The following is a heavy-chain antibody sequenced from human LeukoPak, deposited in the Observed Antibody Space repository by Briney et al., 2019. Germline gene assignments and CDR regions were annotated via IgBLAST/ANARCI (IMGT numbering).Heavy chain of an antibody. V-gene: IGHV3-48*03. D-gene: IGHD3-16*01. J-gene: IGHJ4*02. CDR3: ARDNVWGSFDY. Sequence: PGGSLRLSCAASGFTFSSYEMNWVRQAPGKGLEWVSKIRSSGTTRYYADSVKGRFTISRDNAKKSLYLQMNSLRAEDTAVYYCARDNVWGSFDYWGQGTLVTVSS. CDR2: IRSSGTTR. CDR1: GFTFSSYE.